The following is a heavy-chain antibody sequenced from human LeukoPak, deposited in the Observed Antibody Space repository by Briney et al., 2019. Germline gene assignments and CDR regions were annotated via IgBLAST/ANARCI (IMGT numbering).Heavy chain of an antibody. CDR3: ATSQKRSWYNWNDDYFDY. CDR1: GGSISSSSYY. J-gene: IGHJ4*02. Sequence: KPSETLSLTCTVSGGSISSSSYYWGWIGQPPGKGLEWIGSSYYSGSTYYNPSLKSRVTISVDTCKNQFSLKLSSVTAADTAVYYCATSQKRSWYNWNDDYFDYWGQGTLVTVSS. D-gene: IGHD1-1*01. V-gene: IGHV4-39*01. CDR2: SYYSGST.